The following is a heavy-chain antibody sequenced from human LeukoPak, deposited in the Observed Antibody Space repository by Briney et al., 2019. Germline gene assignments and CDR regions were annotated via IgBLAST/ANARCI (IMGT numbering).Heavy chain of an antibody. V-gene: IGHV1-46*01. CDR2: INPSGGST. Sequence: GASVKVSCKASGYTFTSYYMHWVRQAPGQGLEWMGIINPSGGSTSYAQKFQGRVTMTRDTSTSTAYMELRSLRSDDTAVYYCARDRGYSYGDYWGQGTLSPSPQ. CDR3: ARDRGYSYGDY. J-gene: IGHJ4*02. CDR1: GYTFTSYY. D-gene: IGHD5-18*01.